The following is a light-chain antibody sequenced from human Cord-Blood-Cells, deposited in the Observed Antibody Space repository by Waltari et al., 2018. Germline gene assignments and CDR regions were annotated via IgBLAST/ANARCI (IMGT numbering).Light chain of an antibody. J-gene: IGLJ1*01. V-gene: IGLV2-11*01. CDR3: CSYAGSYTYV. CDR1: SRDVGGYNS. CDR2: DVS. Sequence: QSALTQPRSVSGSPGQPVTISCPETSRDVGGYNSVPWYQQHPGKAPKLMIYDVSKRPSGVPDRFSGSKSGNTASLTISGLQAEDEADYYCCSYAGSYTYVFGTGTKVTVL.